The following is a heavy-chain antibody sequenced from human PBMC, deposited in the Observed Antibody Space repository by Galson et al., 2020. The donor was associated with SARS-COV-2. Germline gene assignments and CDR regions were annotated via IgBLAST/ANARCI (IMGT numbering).Heavy chain of an antibody. CDR3: ARERIVVVNFYFDY. CDR1: GFTFSSYA. D-gene: IGHD3-22*01. Sequence: GESLKISCAASGFTFSSYAMHWVRQAPGKGLEWVAVISYDGSNKYYADSVKGRFTISRDNSKNTLYLQMNSRRAEDTAVYYCARERIVVVNFYFDYWGQGTLVTVSS. J-gene: IGHJ4*02. CDR2: ISYDGSNK. V-gene: IGHV3-30*04.